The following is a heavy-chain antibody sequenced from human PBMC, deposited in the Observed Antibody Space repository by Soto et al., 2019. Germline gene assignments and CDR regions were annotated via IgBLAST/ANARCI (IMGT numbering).Heavy chain of an antibody. V-gene: IGHV4-59*01. D-gene: IGHD2-15*01. CDR3: ARAGRELCSGESCYSGLYDMDV. CDR2: IYYSGST. Sequence: PSETLSLTCTVSAGSISSYYWSWIRQPPGKGLEWIGYIYYSGSTNYNPSLKSRVTISVDTSKNQFSLKLSSVTAADTAVYYCARAGRELCSGESCYSGLYDMDVWGQGTTVTAP. CDR1: AGSISSYY. J-gene: IGHJ6*02.